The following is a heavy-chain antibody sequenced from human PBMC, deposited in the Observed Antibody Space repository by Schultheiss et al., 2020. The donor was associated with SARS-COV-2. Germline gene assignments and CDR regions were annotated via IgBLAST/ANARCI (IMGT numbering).Heavy chain of an antibody. J-gene: IGHJ5*02. D-gene: IGHD1/OR15-1a*01. CDR3: ATDWNRWFGT. V-gene: IGHV3-30*04. CDR1: GFTFSSYA. CDR2: ISYDGSNK. Sequence: GESLKISCAASGFTFSSYAMHWVRQAPGKGLEWVAVISYDGSNKYYADSVKGRFTISRDNSKNTLYLQMNSLRAEDTAVYYCATDWNRWFGTWGQGTLVTVSS.